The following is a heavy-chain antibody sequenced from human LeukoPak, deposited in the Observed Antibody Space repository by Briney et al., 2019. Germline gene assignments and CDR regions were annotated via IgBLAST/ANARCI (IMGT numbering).Heavy chain of an antibody. D-gene: IGHD2-2*01. CDR2: INPTSGGT. CDR3: TRGYQHGFDP. Sequence: ASVKVSCKASGYTFTAYYIEWVRQAPGQGPEWMGWINPTSGGTNYAQKFQGRVTMTRDTSISTASMELSRLTSDDTAVYYCTRGYQHGFDPWGQGTLVTVSS. J-gene: IGHJ5*02. V-gene: IGHV1-2*02. CDR1: GYTFTAYY.